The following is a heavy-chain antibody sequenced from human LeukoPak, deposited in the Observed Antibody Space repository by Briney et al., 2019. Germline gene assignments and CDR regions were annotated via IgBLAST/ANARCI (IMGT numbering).Heavy chain of an antibody. CDR2: INHSGST. CDR3: ARDKLGGLAFDI. Sequence: SETLSLTCAVYGGSFSGYYWSWIRQPPGKGLEWIGEINHSGSTNYNPSLKSRVTISVDTSKNQFSLKLSSVTAADTAVYYCARDKLGGLAFDIWGQGTMVTVSS. CDR1: GGSFSGYY. V-gene: IGHV4-34*01. D-gene: IGHD3-10*01. J-gene: IGHJ3*02.